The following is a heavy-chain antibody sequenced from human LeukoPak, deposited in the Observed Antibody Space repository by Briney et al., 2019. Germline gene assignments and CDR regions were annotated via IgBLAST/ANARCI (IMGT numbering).Heavy chain of an antibody. D-gene: IGHD5-24*01. J-gene: IGHJ3*02. V-gene: IGHV4-34*01. CDR2: INHSGST. CDR3: AKEEMGAFDI. Sequence: SETLSLTCAVYGGSFSGYYWSWIRQPPGKGLEWIGEINHSGSTNYNPSLKSRVTISVDTSKNQFSLKLSSVTAADTAVYYCAKEEMGAFDIWGQGTMVTVSS. CDR1: GGSFSGYY.